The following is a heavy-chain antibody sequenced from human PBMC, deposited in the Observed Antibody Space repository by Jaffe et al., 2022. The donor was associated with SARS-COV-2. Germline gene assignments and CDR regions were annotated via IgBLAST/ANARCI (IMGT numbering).Heavy chain of an antibody. CDR2: ISSSSSTI. Sequence: EVQLVESGGGLVQPGGSLRLSCAASGFTFSSYSMNWVRQAPGKGLEWVSYISSSSSTIYYADSVKGRFTISRDNAKNSLYLQMNSLRDEDTAVYYCARLGITMVRGSYYYYGMDVWGQGTTVTVSS. CDR1: GFTFSSYS. J-gene: IGHJ6*02. V-gene: IGHV3-48*02. CDR3: ARLGITMVRGSYYYYGMDV. D-gene: IGHD3-10*01.